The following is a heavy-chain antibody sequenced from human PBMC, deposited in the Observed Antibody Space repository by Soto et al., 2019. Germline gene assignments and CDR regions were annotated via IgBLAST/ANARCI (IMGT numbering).Heavy chain of an antibody. CDR2: ISGSGGST. CDR3: AKPSRPYDSSGYWDAFDI. CDR1: GFTFSSYA. V-gene: IGHV3-23*01. J-gene: IGHJ3*02. Sequence: PGGSLRLSCAASGFTFSSYAMSWVRQAPGKGLEWVSAISGSGGSTYYADSVKGRFTISRDNSKNTLYLQMNSLRAEDTAVYYCAKPSRPYDSSGYWDAFDIWGQGTMVTVSS. D-gene: IGHD3-22*01.